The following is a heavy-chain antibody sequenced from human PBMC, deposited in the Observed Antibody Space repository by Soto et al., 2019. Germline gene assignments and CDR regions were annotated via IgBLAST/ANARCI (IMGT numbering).Heavy chain of an antibody. CDR3: TTDLTDILPWDV. CDR2: IKSKTDGGTI. CDR1: GFTFNTAW. D-gene: IGHD3-9*01. Sequence: PGGSLRLSCAASGFTFNTAWLNWLRQAPGKGLEWVGRIKSKTDGGTIEYAAPVKGRFTISRDDSKNTLYLQMNSLKTEDTAVYYCTTDLTDILPWDVWGQGTTVTSP. V-gene: IGHV3-15*07. J-gene: IGHJ6*02.